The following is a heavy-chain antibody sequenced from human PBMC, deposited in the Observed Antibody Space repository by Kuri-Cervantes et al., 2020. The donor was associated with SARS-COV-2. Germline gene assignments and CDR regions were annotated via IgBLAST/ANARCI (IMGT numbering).Heavy chain of an antibody. CDR3: SRDQVSAAGTANY. CDR1: GFTFDDYA. J-gene: IGHJ4*02. D-gene: IGHD6-13*01. CDR2: ISWNSGSI. V-gene: IGHV3-9*01. Sequence: GGSLRLSCAASGFTFDDYAMHWVRQAPGKGLEWVSGISWNSGSIGYADSVKGRFTISRDNAKNSLYLQMNSLRVDDTAVYYCSRDQVSAAGTANYWGQGALVTVSS.